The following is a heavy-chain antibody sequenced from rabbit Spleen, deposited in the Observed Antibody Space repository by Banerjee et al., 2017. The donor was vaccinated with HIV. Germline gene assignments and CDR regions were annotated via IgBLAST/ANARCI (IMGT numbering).Heavy chain of an antibody. CDR1: GFSFSGSYY. CDR3: ARDIYGSGSVDRDYFKL. CDR2: IEIDKDET. D-gene: IGHD1-1*01. V-gene: IGHV1S45*01. Sequence: QEQLEESGGDLVKPGASLTLTCTASGFSFSGSYYMCWVRQAPGKGLEWIGCIEIDKDETYYAGWAKGRFTISKTSSTTVTLQMTSLTAADMATYFCARDIYGSGSVDRDYFKLWGPGTLVTVS. J-gene: IGHJ4*01.